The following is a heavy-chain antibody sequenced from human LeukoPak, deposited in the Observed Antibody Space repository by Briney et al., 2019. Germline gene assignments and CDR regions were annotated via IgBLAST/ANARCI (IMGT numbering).Heavy chain of an antibody. J-gene: IGHJ4*02. CDR2: ISSSSSYI. CDR1: GFTFSSYS. Sequence: GGSLRLSCAASGFTFSSYSMNWVRQAPGKGLEWVSSISSSSSYIYYADSVKGRFTISRDNAKNSLYLRMNSLRAEDTAVYYCARYGLGQDDYWGQGTLVTVSS. D-gene: IGHD3-10*01. V-gene: IGHV3-21*01. CDR3: ARYGLGQDDY.